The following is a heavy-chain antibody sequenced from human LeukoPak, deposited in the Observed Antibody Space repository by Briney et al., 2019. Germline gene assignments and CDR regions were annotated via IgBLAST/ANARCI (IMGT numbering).Heavy chain of an antibody. CDR1: GFTFSSYE. D-gene: IGHD3-22*01. J-gene: IGHJ3*02. V-gene: IGHV3-48*03. CDR2: ISSSGSTI. CDR3: ARNYPYYYDSSGYRDAFDI. Sequence: GGSLRLSCAASGFTFSSYEMNWVRQAPGKGLEWVSYISSSGSTIYYADSVKGRFTISRDNAKNSLYLQMNSLRAEDTAVYYCARNYPYYYDSSGYRDAFDIWGQGTMVTVSS.